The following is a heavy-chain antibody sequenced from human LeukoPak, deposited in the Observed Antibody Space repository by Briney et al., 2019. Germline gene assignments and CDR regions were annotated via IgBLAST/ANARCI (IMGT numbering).Heavy chain of an antibody. V-gene: IGHV4-31*03. D-gene: IGHD3-22*01. CDR1: GASISSGRYY. CDR3: ARHRVGDSSGYNYPFDY. Sequence: SETLSLTCTVSGASISSGRYYWSWICHLPGKGLEWSAYIYYSGSTYYNPSLKSRVTISIDTSNNQFSLNLISVTAADTAVYYCARHRVGDSSGYNYPFDYWGQGTLVTVSS. CDR2: IYYSGST. J-gene: IGHJ4*02.